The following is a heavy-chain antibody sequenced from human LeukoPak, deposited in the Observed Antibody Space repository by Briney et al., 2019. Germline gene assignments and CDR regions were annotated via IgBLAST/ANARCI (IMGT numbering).Heavy chain of an antibody. CDR1: GYTFTSYG. Sequence: GASVKVSCKASGYTFTSYGISWVRQAPGQGLEWMGWISAHNGNTKYAEKFQGRVTMTTDTSTNTAYMELRSLRSDDTAVYYCARGTRDYYDPGVGLYFDYWGQGTLVTVSS. D-gene: IGHD3-22*01. J-gene: IGHJ4*02. CDR3: ARGTRDYYDPGVGLYFDY. V-gene: IGHV1-18*01. CDR2: ISAHNGNT.